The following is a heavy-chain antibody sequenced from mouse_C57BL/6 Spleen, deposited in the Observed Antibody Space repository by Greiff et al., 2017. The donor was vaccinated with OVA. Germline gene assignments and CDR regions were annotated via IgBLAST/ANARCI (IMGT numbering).Heavy chain of an antibody. CDR2: INPSSGYT. J-gene: IGHJ2*01. Sequence: VQRVESGAELAKPGASVKLSCKASGYTFTSYWMHWVKQRPGQGLEWIGYINPSSGYTKYNQKFKDKATLTADKSSSTAYMQLSSLTYEDSAVYYCASLITPDYWGQGTTLTVSS. V-gene: IGHV1-7*01. D-gene: IGHD1-2*01. CDR3: ASLITPDY. CDR1: GYTFTSYW.